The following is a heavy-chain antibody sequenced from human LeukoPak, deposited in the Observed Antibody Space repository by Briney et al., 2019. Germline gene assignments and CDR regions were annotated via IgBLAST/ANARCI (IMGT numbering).Heavy chain of an antibody. J-gene: IGHJ3*02. CDR1: GGSLSSYY. D-gene: IGHD3-22*01. V-gene: IGHV4-59*01. Sequence: SETLSLTCTVSGGSLSSYYWSWIRQPPGKGLEWIGYIYYSGSTNYNPSLKSRVTISVDTSKNQFSLKLSSVTAADTAVYYCARFRGGYYRDAFDIWGQGTMVTVSS. CDR2: IYYSGST. CDR3: ARFRGGYYRDAFDI.